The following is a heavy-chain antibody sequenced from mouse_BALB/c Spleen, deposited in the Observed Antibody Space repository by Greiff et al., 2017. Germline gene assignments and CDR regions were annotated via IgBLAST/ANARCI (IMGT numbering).Heavy chain of an antibody. CDR2: INPSTGYT. Sequence: VQLQQSGPELVKPGASVKMSCKASGYTFTSYWMHWVKQRPGQGLEWIGYINPSTGYTEYNQKFKDKATLTADKSSSTAYMQLSSLTSEDSAVYYCARSDGNLFAYWGQGTLVTVSA. J-gene: IGHJ3*01. V-gene: IGHV1S26*01. CDR1: GYTFTSYW. D-gene: IGHD2-1*01. CDR3: ARSDGNLFAY.